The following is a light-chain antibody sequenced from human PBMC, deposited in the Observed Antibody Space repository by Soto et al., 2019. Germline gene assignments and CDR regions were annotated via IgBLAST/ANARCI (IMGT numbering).Light chain of an antibody. CDR2: DAS. J-gene: IGKJ4*01. CDR3: QQRSNWPLT. CDR1: RSVSSY. Sequence: EIVLTQSPATLSLSPGARATLACRASRSVSSYLAWYQQKPGQAPRLLIYDASNRATGIPARFSGSGSGTDFTLSIGTLESEDSAVYYCQQRSNWPLTFGGGTRVEI. V-gene: IGKV3-11*01.